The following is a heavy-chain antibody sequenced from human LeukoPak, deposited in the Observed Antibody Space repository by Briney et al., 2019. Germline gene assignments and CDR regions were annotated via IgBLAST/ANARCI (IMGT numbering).Heavy chain of an antibody. Sequence: SQTLSLTCTVSGGSISSGSYYWSWIRQPAGKGLEWIGRIYTSGSTNYNPSLKSRVTISVDTSKNQFSLKLSSVTAADTAVYYCARVNTIFGVVIGDMDVWGKGTTVTVSS. CDR2: IYTSGST. CDR1: GGSISSGSYY. J-gene: IGHJ6*03. D-gene: IGHD3-3*01. CDR3: ARVNTIFGVVIGDMDV. V-gene: IGHV4-61*02.